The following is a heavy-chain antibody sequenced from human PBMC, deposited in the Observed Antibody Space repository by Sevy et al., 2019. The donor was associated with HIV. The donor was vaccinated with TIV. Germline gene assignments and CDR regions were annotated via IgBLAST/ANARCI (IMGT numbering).Heavy chain of an antibody. CDR2: INQDGSEI. Sequence: GGSLRLSCVGAGISISSHWMNWVRQSPGKGLEWVANINQDGSEIYYVGSVKGRFTISRDNARNSGYLQMHSLSVEDSGVYYCARAMGVWGQGTTVTSP. CDR1: GISISSHW. V-gene: IGHV3-7*01. J-gene: IGHJ6*02. CDR3: ARAMGV.